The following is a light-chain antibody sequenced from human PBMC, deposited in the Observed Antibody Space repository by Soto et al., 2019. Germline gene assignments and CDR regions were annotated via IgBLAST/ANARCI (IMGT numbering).Light chain of an antibody. Sequence: QAVVTQPPSASGTPGQRVTISCSGSSSNIGSNTVNWYQQLPGTAPQLLIYSNNQRPSGVPDRFSGSKSGTSASLAISGLQSEDEADYYCAAWDDSLNGQGVFSGGTKLTVL. V-gene: IGLV1-44*01. J-gene: IGLJ2*01. CDR3: AAWDDSLNGQGV. CDR1: SSNIGSNT. CDR2: SNN.